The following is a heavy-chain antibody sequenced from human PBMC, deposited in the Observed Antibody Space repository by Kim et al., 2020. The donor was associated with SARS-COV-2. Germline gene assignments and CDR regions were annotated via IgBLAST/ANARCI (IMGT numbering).Heavy chain of an antibody. J-gene: IGHJ4*02. Sequence: SETLSLTCTVSGGSISSSSYYWGWIRQPPGKGLEWIGSIYYSGSTYYNPSLKSRVTISVDTSKNQFSLKLSSVTAADTAVYYCARHVDWVYWGQGTLVTVSS. V-gene: IGHV4-39*01. CDR2: IYYSGST. CDR1: GGSISSSSYY. CDR3: ARHVDWVY. D-gene: IGHD5-12*01.